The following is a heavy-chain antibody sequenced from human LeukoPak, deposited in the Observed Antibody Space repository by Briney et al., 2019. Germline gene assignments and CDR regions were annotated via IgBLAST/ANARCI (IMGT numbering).Heavy chain of an antibody. J-gene: IGHJ5*02. CDR2: IYYSGST. D-gene: IGHD3-3*01. CDR1: GGSISSSSYY. Sequence: SETLSLTCTVSGGSISSSSYYWGWIRQPPGKGLEWIGSIYYSGSTYYNPSLKSRVTISVDTSKNQFSLKLSSVTAADPAVDYCASHPSRRYYDFWSGYLNWFDPWGQGTLVTVSS. V-gene: IGHV4-39*01. CDR3: ASHPSRRYYDFWSGYLNWFDP.